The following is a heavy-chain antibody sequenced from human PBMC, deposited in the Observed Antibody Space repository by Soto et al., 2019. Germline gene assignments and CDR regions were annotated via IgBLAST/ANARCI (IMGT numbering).Heavy chain of an antibody. CDR1: GFTFSSYG. D-gene: IGHD3-22*01. J-gene: IGHJ6*02. CDR3: AAYYYDSSGPLDYYYGMDV. V-gene: IGHV3-30*03. Sequence: QVQLVESGGGVVQTGRSLRLSCAASGFTFSSYGMHWVRQAPGKGLEWVAVISYDGSNKYYADSVKGRFTISRDNSKNTLYLQMNSLRAEDTAVYYCAAYYYDSSGPLDYYYGMDVWGQGTTVTVSS. CDR2: ISYDGSNK.